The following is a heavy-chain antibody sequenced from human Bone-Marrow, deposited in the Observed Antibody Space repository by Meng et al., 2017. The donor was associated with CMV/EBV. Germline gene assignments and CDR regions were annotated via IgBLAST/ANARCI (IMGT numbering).Heavy chain of an antibody. V-gene: IGHV1-69*05. Sequence: SVKVSCKASGGTFSSYAISWVRQAPGQGLEWMGGIIPIFGTANYAQKFQGRVTITTDESTSTAYMELSSLRSEDTAVYYCASPGGLGYCSSTSCQGTYFYGMDVWGQGTTVTFAS. D-gene: IGHD2-2*01. CDR3: ASPGGLGYCSSTSCQGTYFYGMDV. J-gene: IGHJ6*02. CDR1: GGTFSSYA. CDR2: IIPIFGTA.